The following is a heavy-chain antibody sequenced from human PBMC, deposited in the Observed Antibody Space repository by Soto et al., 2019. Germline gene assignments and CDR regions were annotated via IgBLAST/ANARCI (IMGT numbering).Heavy chain of an antibody. CDR1: GFTFINYA. Sequence: QVQLVESGGGVVQPGRSLRLSCSSSGFTFINYAMHWVRQAPGKGLEWVAVISYDGSNKYYAESVKCRFTISRDNSKNTMYLQMNSLSAEDTAVYHCARDQVKGTMTILWGQGTMVPVSS. CDR2: ISYDGSNK. V-gene: IGHV3-30-3*01. D-gene: IGHD4-17*01. J-gene: IGHJ4*02. CDR3: ARDQVKGTMTIL.